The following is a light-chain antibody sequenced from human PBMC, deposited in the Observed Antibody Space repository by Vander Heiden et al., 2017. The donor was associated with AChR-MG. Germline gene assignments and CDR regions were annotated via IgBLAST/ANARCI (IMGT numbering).Light chain of an antibody. CDR3: QQRSNWPYT. Sequence: IVLPQSPATLSLSPGERATHSCRASQSVSSYLAWYQQKPGQAPRLLIYDASNRATGIPARFSGSGSGTDFTLTISSLEPEDFAVYYCQQRSNWPYTFGQGTKLEIK. CDR1: QSVSSY. V-gene: IGKV3-11*01. J-gene: IGKJ2*01. CDR2: DAS.